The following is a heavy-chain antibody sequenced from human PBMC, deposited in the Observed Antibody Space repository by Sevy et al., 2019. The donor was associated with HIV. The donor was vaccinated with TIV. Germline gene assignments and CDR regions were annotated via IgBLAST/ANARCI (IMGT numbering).Heavy chain of an antibody. V-gene: IGHV3-49*03. CDR1: GFTFGDYA. CDR2: IRSKTYGVTT. Sequence: GGSLRLSCTASGFTFGDYAMSWCRQAPGKGLEWVGFIRSKTYGVTTEYAASAKGRFTISRDDSKSIAYLQMNSLKTEDTAVYYCTRVRGTISPYYYYGMDVWGQGTTVTVSS. D-gene: IGHD3-16*01. J-gene: IGHJ6*02. CDR3: TRVRGTISPYYYYGMDV.